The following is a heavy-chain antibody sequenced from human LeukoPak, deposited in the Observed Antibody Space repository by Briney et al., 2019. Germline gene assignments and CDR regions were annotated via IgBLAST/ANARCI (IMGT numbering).Heavy chain of an antibody. CDR3: ARGGQWLVPRSPWGSVRRGDDLGYFDY. CDR1: GGSISSYY. D-gene: IGHD6-19*01. Sequence: PSETLSLTCTVSGGSISSYYWSWIRQPPGKGLEWIGYIYYSGSISYNPSLKSRVTISVDTSKNQFSLKLSSVTAADTAVYYCARGGQWLVPRSPWGSVRRGDDLGYFDYWGQGTLVTVSS. CDR2: IYYSGSI. V-gene: IGHV4-59*01. J-gene: IGHJ4*02.